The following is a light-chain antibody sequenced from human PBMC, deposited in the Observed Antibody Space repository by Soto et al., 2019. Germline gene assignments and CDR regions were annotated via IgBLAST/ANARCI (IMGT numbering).Light chain of an antibody. J-gene: IGLJ1*01. Sequence: QSVLTQPASVSGSPGQSSTISCTGTSSDVGGYNYVSWYQQHPGKAPKLMIYDVSNRPSGVSNRFSGSKSANTASLTISGLQAEDEADYYCSSYTSSSTRVFGTGTKVTVL. CDR2: DVS. CDR3: SSYTSSSTRV. CDR1: SSDVGGYNY. V-gene: IGLV2-14*01.